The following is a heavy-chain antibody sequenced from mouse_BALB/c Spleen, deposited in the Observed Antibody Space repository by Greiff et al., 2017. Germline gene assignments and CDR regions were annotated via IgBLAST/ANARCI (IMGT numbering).Heavy chain of an antibody. D-gene: IGHD1-1*01. CDR3: AREYYGSSQFAY. CDR2: IRNKANGYTT. V-gene: IGHV7-3*02. Sequence: EVQVVESGGGLVQPGGSLRLSCATSGFTFTDYYMSWVRQPPGKALEWLGFIRNKANGYTTEYSASVKGRFTISRDNSQSILYLQMNTLRAEDSATYYCAREYYGSSQFAYWGQGTLVTVSA. CDR1: GFTFTDYY. J-gene: IGHJ3*01.